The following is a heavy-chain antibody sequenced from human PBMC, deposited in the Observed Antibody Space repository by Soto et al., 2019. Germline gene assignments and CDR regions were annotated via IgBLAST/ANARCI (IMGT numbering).Heavy chain of an antibody. Sequence: SVKVSGKASGGTFSSYAISWVRQAPGQGLEWMGGIIPIFGTENYAQKFQGRVTITADESTSTAYMELSSLRSEDTAVYYCARVYDFWSGYGYYGMDVWGQGTTVTVSS. V-gene: IGHV1-69*13. J-gene: IGHJ6*02. CDR1: GGTFSSYA. D-gene: IGHD3-3*01. CDR2: IIPIFGTE. CDR3: ARVYDFWSGYGYYGMDV.